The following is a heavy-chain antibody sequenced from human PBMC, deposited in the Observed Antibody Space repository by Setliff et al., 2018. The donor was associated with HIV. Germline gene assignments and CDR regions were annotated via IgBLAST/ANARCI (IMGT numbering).Heavy chain of an antibody. V-gene: IGHV5-51*01. D-gene: IGHD3-16*01. CDR1: GYSFTNNW. CDR2: THPEDSDT. CDR3: VRHVGDTFDI. J-gene: IGHJ3*02. Sequence: PGESLKISCKGSGYSFTNNWIGWVRQMPGEGLEWMGITHPEDSDTRYNPSFQGQVTMSTNKSISTAYLQWNSLKASDTAMYYCVRHVGDTFDIWGQGTMVTVSS.